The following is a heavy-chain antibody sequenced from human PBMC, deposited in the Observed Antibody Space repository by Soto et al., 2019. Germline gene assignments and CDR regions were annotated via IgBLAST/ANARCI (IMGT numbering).Heavy chain of an antibody. CDR3: AHSTYYYFWSGYFGPVGGDSPNWFAP. D-gene: IGHD3-3*01. CDR2: IYWDDDK. Sequence: SGPTLVSPTQTLTLTCTFSGFSLSTSGVGVGWIRQPPGKALEWLALIYWDDDKRYSPSLKSRLTITKDTSKNQVVLTMTNIDPVDTATYYCAHSTYYYFWSGYFGPVGGDSPNWFAPWGQGTLVTVSS. CDR1: GFSLSTSGVG. J-gene: IGHJ5*02. V-gene: IGHV2-5*02.